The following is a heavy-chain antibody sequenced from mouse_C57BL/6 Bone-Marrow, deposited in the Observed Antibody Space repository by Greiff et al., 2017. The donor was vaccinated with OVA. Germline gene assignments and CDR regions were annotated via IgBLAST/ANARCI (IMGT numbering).Heavy chain of an antibody. J-gene: IGHJ2*01. D-gene: IGHD1-1*01. Sequence: EVQVVESGGDLVKPGGSLKLSCAASGFTFSSYGMSWVRQTPDKRLEWVATISSGGSYTYYPDSVKGRFTISRDNAKNTLYLQMSSLKSEDTAMDYCARRVITGNYFDYWGKGTTLTVSS. CDR1: GFTFSSYG. CDR2: ISSGGSYT. V-gene: IGHV5-6*01. CDR3: ARRVITGNYFDY.